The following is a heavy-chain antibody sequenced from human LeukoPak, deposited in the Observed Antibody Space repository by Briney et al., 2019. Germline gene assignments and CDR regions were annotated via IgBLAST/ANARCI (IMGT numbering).Heavy chain of an antibody. J-gene: IGHJ6*03. D-gene: IGHD6-6*01. V-gene: IGHV1-18*01. CDR2: INAYNGNT. Sequence: ASVKVSCKASGYAFTSYGISWVRQAPGQGLEWMGWINAYNGNTNYVQKFQGRVTMTTDTSTSTVHMELRSLRSDDTAVYYCARSYPGVAARLTMDVWGKRTTVTVSS. CDR1: GYAFTSYG. CDR3: ARSYPGVAARLTMDV.